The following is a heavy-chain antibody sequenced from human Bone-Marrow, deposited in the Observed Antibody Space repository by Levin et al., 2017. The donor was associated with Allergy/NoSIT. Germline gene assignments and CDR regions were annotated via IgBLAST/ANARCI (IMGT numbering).Heavy chain of an antibody. V-gene: IGHV3-7*01. CDR1: GFTFTRSW. J-gene: IGHJ6*02. Sequence: GGSLRLSCAASGFTFTRSWMTWVRQAPGKGLEWVANIKEDGSDTYYVDSVKGRFTISRDNAKNSLYLQMNSLRVDDTAVYYCARDTYYDFWSGLVDYFGMDVWGQGTTVTVSS. CDR3: ARDTYYDFWSGLVDYFGMDV. CDR2: IKEDGSDT. D-gene: IGHD3-3*01.